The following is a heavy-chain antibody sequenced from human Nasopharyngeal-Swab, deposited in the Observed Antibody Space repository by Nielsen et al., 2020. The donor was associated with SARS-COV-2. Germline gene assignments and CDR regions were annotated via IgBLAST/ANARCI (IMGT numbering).Heavy chain of an antibody. CDR2: IGGSGDST. Sequence: GESLKISCAAPGFTFSSYAMKWVRQAPGKGLEWVSHIGGSGDSTYYADSVKGRFTISRDNSKNTLFLQMNSLGAEDTALYYCARYSSSSNYYYGMDVWGQGTTVTVSS. V-gene: IGHV3-23*01. D-gene: IGHD6-13*01. CDR1: GFTFSSYA. J-gene: IGHJ6*02. CDR3: ARYSSSSNYYYGMDV.